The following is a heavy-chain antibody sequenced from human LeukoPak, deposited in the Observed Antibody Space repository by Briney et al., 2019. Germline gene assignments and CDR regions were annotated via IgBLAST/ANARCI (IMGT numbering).Heavy chain of an antibody. D-gene: IGHD2-15*01. Sequence: GSLRLSCAASGFSVSNNYMSWVRQAPGKGLEWVSVLYSGGSAYYADSVKGRFTISRDNSKNTLYLQMNSLRAEDTAVYYCAKRYCSGGSCYGPPPFDYWGQGTLVTVSS. CDR1: GFSVSNNY. CDR3: AKRYCSGGSCYGPPPFDY. V-gene: IGHV3-53*01. J-gene: IGHJ4*02. CDR2: LYSGGSA.